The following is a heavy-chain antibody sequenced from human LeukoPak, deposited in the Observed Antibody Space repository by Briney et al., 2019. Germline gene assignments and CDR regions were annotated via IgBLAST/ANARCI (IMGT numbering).Heavy chain of an antibody. J-gene: IGHJ4*02. CDR2: ITGSGGGGST. Sequence: AGGSLRLSCAASGFTYNSYAMNWVRQAPGKRLEWVSSITGSGGGGSTYYADSVKGRFTISRDNSKNTLYLQMNSLRAEDTAVYYCAKGDRGHCTGVKCYPFDYWGQGTLVTVSS. CDR1: GFTYNSYA. V-gene: IGHV3-23*01. D-gene: IGHD2-8*02. CDR3: AKGDRGHCTGVKCYPFDY.